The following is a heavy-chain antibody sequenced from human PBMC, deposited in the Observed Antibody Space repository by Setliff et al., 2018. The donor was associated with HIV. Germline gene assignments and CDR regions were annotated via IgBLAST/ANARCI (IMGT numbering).Heavy chain of an antibody. J-gene: IGHJ3*02. V-gene: IGHV3-30*02. Sequence: GGSLRLSCAASGFTFWSHSMLWVRQAPGKGLEWVAFMRYDGSNKDYADSVKGRFTISRDNSKSTVDLQMTSLTAEDTAVYYCVKDGDYRNGDYDAFDIWGQGTMVTVSS. CDR2: MRYDGSNK. CDR1: GFTFWSHS. D-gene: IGHD4-17*01. CDR3: VKDGDYRNGDYDAFDI.